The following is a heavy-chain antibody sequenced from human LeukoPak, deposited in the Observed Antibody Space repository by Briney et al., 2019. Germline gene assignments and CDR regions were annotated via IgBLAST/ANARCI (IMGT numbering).Heavy chain of an antibody. CDR1: GFSLSTSGVG. J-gene: IGHJ4*02. CDR2: IYSNDDK. CDR3: AHRRAAAAVDY. D-gene: IGHD6-13*01. Sequence: PGPTLVKPTQTRTLTCTFSGFSLSTSGVGVGWIRQPPGKALEWLALIYSNDDKRYSPSLKSRLTITKDTSKNQVVLKLTTMDPVDTATYYCAHRRAAAAVDYWGQGTLVTVSS. V-gene: IGHV2-5*01.